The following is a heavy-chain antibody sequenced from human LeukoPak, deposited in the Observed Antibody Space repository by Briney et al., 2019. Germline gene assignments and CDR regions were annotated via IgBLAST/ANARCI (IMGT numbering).Heavy chain of an antibody. CDR2: INHSGST. Sequence: SETLSLTCAVYGGSFSGYYWSWIRQPPGKGLEWIGEINHSGSTNYNPSLKSRATISVDTSKNQFSLKLSSVTAADTAVYYCARALYYCSGGSCYSGKDAFDIWGQGTMVTVSS. V-gene: IGHV4-34*01. J-gene: IGHJ3*02. CDR1: GGSFSGYY. D-gene: IGHD2-15*01. CDR3: ARALYYCSGGSCYSGKDAFDI.